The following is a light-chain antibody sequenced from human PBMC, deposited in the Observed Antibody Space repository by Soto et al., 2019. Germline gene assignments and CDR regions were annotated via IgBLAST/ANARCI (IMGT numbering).Light chain of an antibody. CDR1: SSDVGGYNY. V-gene: IGLV2-14*03. CDR2: DVT. CDR3: SSYRRGSTYV. Sequence: QSVLTQPASVSGYPGHAITVSCTGTSSDVGGYNYVSWYQQHPGKAPRLMIYDVTNRPSGVSDRFSGSKSGNTASLTISGLQAEDEADYYCSSYRRGSTYVFGTGTKVTVL. J-gene: IGLJ1*01.